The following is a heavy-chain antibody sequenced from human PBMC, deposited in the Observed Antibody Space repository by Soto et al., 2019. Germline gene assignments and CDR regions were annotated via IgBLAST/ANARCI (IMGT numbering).Heavy chain of an antibody. CDR3: AKAECNYKDNEALAI. Sequence: GGSLRLSCAASGFTFSSYAMSWVRQAPGKGLEWVSAISGSGGSTYYADSVKGRFTISRDNSQNTLYLQMNSLRAEDTAVYYFAKAECNYKDNEALAIWGQEPMVTVSS. CDR2: ISGSGGST. V-gene: IGHV3-23*01. CDR1: GFTFSSYA. J-gene: IGHJ3*02. D-gene: IGHD4-4*01.